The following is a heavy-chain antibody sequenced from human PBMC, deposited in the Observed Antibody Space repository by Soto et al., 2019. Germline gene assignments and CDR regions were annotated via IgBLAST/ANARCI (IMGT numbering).Heavy chain of an antibody. Sequence: QVQLVESGGGVVQPGRSLRLSCAASGFTFSSYGMHWVRQAPGKGLEWVAVISYDGSNKYYADSVKGRFTISRANSKNTLYLQINTLRAADPAVYYCSKDTTVRAMLSSYLDYSGQVTLVTVSS. V-gene: IGHV3-30*18. CDR1: GFTFSSYG. J-gene: IGHJ4*02. D-gene: IGHD1-26*01. CDR2: ISYDGSNK. CDR3: SKDTTVRAMLSSYLDY.